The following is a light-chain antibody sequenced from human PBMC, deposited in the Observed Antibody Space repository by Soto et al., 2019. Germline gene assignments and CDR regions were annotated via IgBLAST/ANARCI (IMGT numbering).Light chain of an antibody. J-gene: IGKJ2*01. CDR1: QSVSSSY. V-gene: IGKV3-20*01. Sequence: EIVLTQSPGTLSLSPGERATLSCRASQSVSSSYLAWYQQKPGQAPRLLIYGASSRATGIPDRFSGSRSGTAFSLTVSRLDPEVFALYYCQQYNNWPYTFGQGTKLEIK. CDR3: QQYNNWPYT. CDR2: GAS.